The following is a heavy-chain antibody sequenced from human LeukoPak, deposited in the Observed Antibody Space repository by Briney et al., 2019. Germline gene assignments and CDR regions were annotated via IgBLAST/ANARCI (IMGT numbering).Heavy chain of an antibody. V-gene: IGHV3-30*02. CDR1: GFTFSSYG. J-gene: IGHJ4*02. Sequence: GGSLRLSCAASGFTFSSYGMHWVRQAPGKGLEWVAFIRYDGSNKYYADSVKGRFTISRDNSKNTLYLQMNSLRAEDTAVYYCAKDLYLPLDDYVWGSYYLDYWGQGTLVTVSS. D-gene: IGHD3-16*01. CDR3: AKDLYLPLDDYVWGSYYLDY. CDR2: IRYDGSNK.